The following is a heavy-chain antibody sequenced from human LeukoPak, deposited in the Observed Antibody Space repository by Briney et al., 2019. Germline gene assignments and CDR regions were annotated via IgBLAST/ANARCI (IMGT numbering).Heavy chain of an antibody. CDR3: AKTRYNSSGWLGFDP. CDR1: GGSISSGGYY. Sequence: PSETLSLTCTVSGGSISSGGYYWSWIRQHPGKGLEWIWYIYYSGSTYYNPSLKSRVTISVDTSKNQFSLKLSSVTAADTAVYYCAKTRYNSSGWLGFDPWGQGTLVTVSS. J-gene: IGHJ5*02. CDR2: IYYSGST. V-gene: IGHV4-31*03. D-gene: IGHD6-19*01.